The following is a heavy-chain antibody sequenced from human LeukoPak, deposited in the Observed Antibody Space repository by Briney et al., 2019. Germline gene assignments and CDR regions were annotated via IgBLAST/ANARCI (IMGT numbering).Heavy chain of an antibody. V-gene: IGHV4-59*01. J-gene: IGHJ4*02. CDR2: IYYSGST. D-gene: IGHD3-10*01. CDR1: GGSFSGYY. Sequence: SETLSLTCAVYGGSFSGYYWSWIRQPPGKGLEWIGYIYYSGSTNYNPSLKSRVTISVDTSKNQFSLKLSSVTAADTAVYYCARGRGAAHFDYWGQGTLVTVSS. CDR3: ARGRGAAHFDY.